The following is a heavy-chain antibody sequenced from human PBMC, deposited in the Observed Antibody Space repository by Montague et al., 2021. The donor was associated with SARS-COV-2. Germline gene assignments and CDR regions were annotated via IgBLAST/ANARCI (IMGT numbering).Heavy chain of an antibody. V-gene: IGHV4-34*01. CDR3: ERGRKVVPWFGSYEMDV. D-gene: IGHD3-10*01. J-gene: IGHJ6*02. CDR2: ICHGGTT. CDR1: DRSFSGYY. Sequence: SETLSLTCAVSDRSFSGYYWNWIRQPPGKGLEWIWDICHGGTTNYNPSLKSRATISLDKSKTQFSLKLTSVTAADTAIYYCERGRKVVPWFGSYEMDVWGQGTTVTVSS.